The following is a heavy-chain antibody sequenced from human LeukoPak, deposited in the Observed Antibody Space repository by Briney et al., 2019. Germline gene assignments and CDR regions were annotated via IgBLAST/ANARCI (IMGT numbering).Heavy chain of an antibody. D-gene: IGHD3-22*01. V-gene: IGHV5-51*01. CDR1: GYSFTSYW. CDR3: ARSSYYYDGSGYYFDY. CDR2: IYPGDSDT. J-gene: IGHJ4*02. Sequence: GESLKISCKGSGYSFTSYWIGWVRQMPGKGLEWMGIIYPGDSDTRYSPSFQGQVTISADKSISTAYLQWSSLKASDTAMYYCARSSYYYDGSGYYFDYWGQGTLVTVSS.